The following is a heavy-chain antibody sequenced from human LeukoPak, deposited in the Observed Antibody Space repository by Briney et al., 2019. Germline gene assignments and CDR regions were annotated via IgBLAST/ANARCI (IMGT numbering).Heavy chain of an antibody. CDR2: MNPNSGNT. Sequence: ASVKVSCKASGYTFTSYDINWVRQATGQGLEWMGWMNPNSGNTGYSQKFQGRVTITRDTSASTAYMELSSLRSEDTAVYYCARDRGLSWGQGTLVTVSS. D-gene: IGHD3-10*01. J-gene: IGHJ5*02. CDR3: ARDRGLS. CDR1: GYTFTSYD. V-gene: IGHV1-8*01.